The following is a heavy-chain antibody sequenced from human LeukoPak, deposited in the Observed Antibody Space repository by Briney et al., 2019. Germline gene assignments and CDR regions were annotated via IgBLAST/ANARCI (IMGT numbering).Heavy chain of an antibody. Sequence: ASETLSLTCTVSGGSLSSSPSDWGWIRQLPGKGLEWIGNIYYSGSTYYNPSLKTRVTISVDTSKNQFSLKLPSVTAADTAGYYCARHASVHGNWPSPLDYWGKGSLVTVSS. V-gene: IGHV4-39*01. CDR3: ARHASVHGNWPSPLDY. CDR2: IYYSGST. D-gene: IGHD4-23*01. J-gene: IGHJ4*02. CDR1: GGSLSSSPSD.